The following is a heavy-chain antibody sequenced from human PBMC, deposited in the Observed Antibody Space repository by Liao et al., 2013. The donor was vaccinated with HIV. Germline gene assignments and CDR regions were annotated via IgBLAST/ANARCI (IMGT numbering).Heavy chain of an antibody. D-gene: IGHD2/OR15-2a*01. CDR3: ARATFHPEDLVPRANHWYFDL. V-gene: IGHV4-61*02. CDR2: IYATGST. Sequence: QVQLQESGPGLVKPSQTLSLTCTVSGASVSSGNYYLSWIRQPAGKGLEWIGRIYATGSTNYKPSLKSRLTISLDTSKNQVSLNLTSVTAADTAVYYCARATFHPEDLVPRANHWYFDLWGRGTLVSVSS. J-gene: IGHJ2*01. CDR1: GASVSSGNYY.